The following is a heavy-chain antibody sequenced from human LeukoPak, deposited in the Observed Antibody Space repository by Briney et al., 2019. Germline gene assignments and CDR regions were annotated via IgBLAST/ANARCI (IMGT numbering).Heavy chain of an antibody. J-gene: IGHJ4*02. Sequence: ASVKVSCKASGYTFTSYGISWVRQAPGQGLEWMGWISAYNGNTNYARKLQGRVTMTTDTSTSTAYMELRSLRSDDTAVYYCARRLDCGGDCYFFDYWGQGTLVTVSS. V-gene: IGHV1-18*01. CDR1: GYTFTSYG. CDR3: ARRLDCGGDCYFFDY. D-gene: IGHD2-21*02. CDR2: ISAYNGNT.